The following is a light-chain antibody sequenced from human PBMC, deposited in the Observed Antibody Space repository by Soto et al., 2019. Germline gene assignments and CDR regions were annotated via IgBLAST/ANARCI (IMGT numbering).Light chain of an antibody. CDR2: QDS. CDR1: KLGDKY. CDR3: QAWDSSTVVV. J-gene: IGLJ2*01. Sequence: SYELTQPPSVSVSPGQTASITCSGDKLGDKYACWYQQKPGQYPVLVIYQDSKRPSGIPERFSGSNSGNTATLTISGTQAMDEADYYCQAWDSSTVVVFGGGTKLTVL. V-gene: IGLV3-1*01.